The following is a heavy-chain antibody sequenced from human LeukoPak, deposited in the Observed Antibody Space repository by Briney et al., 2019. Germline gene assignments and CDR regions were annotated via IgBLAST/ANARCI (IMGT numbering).Heavy chain of an antibody. CDR2: INHSGST. Sequence: SETLSLTCAVYGGSFSGYYWSWIRQPPGKGLEWIGEINHSGSTNYNPSLKSRVTISVDTSKNQFSLKLSSVTAADTAVYYCARRDGATFDYWGQGTLVTVSS. D-gene: IGHD1-26*01. V-gene: IGHV4-34*01. CDR1: GGSFSGYY. J-gene: IGHJ4*02. CDR3: ARRDGATFDY.